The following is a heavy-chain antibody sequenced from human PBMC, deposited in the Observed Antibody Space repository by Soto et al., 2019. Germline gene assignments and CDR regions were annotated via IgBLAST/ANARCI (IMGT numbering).Heavy chain of an antibody. V-gene: IGHV3-23*01. CDR1: GFTFSSYA. J-gene: IGHJ4*02. CDR3: ANYAKLVLREFAN. D-gene: IGHD3-9*01. Sequence: GGSLRLSCAASGFTFSSYAMSWVRQAPGKGLEWVSAISGSGGSTYYADSVKGRFTISRDNSKNTLYLQMNSLRAEDTAVYYRANYAKLVLREFANWGQGTPVTVSS. CDR2: ISGSGGST.